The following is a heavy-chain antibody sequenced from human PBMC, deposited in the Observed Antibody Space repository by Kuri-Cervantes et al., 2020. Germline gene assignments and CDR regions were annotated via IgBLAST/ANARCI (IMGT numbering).Heavy chain of an antibody. CDR2: INHSGST. D-gene: IGHD3-3*01. Sequence: SETLSLTCAVYGGSFSGYYWSWIRQPPGKGLEWIGEINHSGSTNYNPSLKSRVTISVDTSKNQFSLKMSSVTAADTAVYYCARAVRFWDFDSWGQGTLVTVSS. V-gene: IGHV4-34*01. J-gene: IGHJ4*02. CDR3: ARAVRFWDFDS. CDR1: GGSFSGYY.